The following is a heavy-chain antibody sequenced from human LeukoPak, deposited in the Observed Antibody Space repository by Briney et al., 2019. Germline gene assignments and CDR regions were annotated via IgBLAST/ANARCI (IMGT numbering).Heavy chain of an antibody. Sequence: GASVKVSCKASGGTFSSYAISWVRQAPGQGLEWMGRIIPIFGTANYAQKFQGRVTITTDESTSTAYMELSSLRSEDTGVYYCARSTGYCSGGSCSAFGYWGQGTLVTVSS. CDR1: GGTFSSYA. CDR2: IIPIFGTA. CDR3: ARSTGYCSGGSCSAFGY. D-gene: IGHD2-15*01. J-gene: IGHJ4*02. V-gene: IGHV1-69*05.